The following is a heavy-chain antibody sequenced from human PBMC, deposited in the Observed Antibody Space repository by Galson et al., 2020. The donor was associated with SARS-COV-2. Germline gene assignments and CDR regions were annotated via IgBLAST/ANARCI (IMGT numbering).Heavy chain of an antibody. CDR1: GGSVSSTSFK. J-gene: IGHJ5*02. V-gene: IGHV4-39*02. Sequence: SETLSLTCSVSGGSVSSTSFKWGWIRQAPGKGLEWIGSIYSSGSTYSNPSLKSRVTMSLDTSKNHFSLKLSSVTAAETAVYYCAREVVVVVATNWFDPWGQGTLVTVSS. CDR2: IYSSGST. CDR3: AREVVVVVATNWFDP. D-gene: IGHD2-15*01.